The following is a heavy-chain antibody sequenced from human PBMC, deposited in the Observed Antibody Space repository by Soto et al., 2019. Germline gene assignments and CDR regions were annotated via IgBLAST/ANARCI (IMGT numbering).Heavy chain of an antibody. CDR2: IYHSGST. Sequence: QLQLQESGSGLVKPSQTLSLTCAVSGGSISSGDYSWSWIRQPPGKGLEWIGYIYHSGSTYYNPSLKSRVTISVDRSKNQFSLKLSSVTAADTAVYYCARDRYYDSSGWGDAFDIWGQGTMVTVSS. CDR3: ARDRYYDSSGWGDAFDI. J-gene: IGHJ3*02. CDR1: GGSISSGDYS. V-gene: IGHV4-30-2*01. D-gene: IGHD3-22*01.